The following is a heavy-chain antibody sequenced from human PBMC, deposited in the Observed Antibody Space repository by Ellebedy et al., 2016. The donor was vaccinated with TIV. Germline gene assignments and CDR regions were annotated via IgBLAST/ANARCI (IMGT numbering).Heavy chain of an antibody. J-gene: IGHJ4*02. Sequence: PGGSLRLSCAASGFTFDDYAMHWVRQAPGKGLEWVSGISWSSGSMGYADSVKGRFTISRDNAKKSLHLQMNSLRAEDTAVYYCARDPQYYFDYWGQGTLFTVSS. CDR3: ARDPQYYFDY. CDR2: ISWSSGSM. CDR1: GFTFDDYA. V-gene: IGHV3-9*01.